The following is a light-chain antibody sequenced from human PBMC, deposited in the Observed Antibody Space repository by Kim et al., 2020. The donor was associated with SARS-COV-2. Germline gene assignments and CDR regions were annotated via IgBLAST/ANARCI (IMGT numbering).Light chain of an antibody. J-gene: IGKJ1*01. CDR2: AAS. V-gene: IGKV1-16*01. CDR3: QQSHSYPRT. Sequence: ASGGDSVTITCRASQDIGIDLAWFQQKPGKAPKSLIYAASSLQSGVPSRFSGSRSGTEYTFSISSLQPEDFGTYYCQQSHSYPRTFGQGTKVDIK. CDR1: QDIGID.